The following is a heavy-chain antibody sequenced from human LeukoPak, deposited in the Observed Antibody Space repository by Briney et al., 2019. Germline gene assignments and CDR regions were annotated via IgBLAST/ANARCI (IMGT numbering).Heavy chain of an antibody. Sequence: PGGSLRLSCAASGFTVSSNYMSWVRQAPGKGLEWVSVIYSGGSTYYADSVKGRFTISRDNAKNSLYLQMNSLRDEDTAVYYCATSPWFGELTGRWGQGTLVTVSS. CDR1: GFTVSSNY. CDR2: IYSGGST. CDR3: ATSPWFGELTGR. V-gene: IGHV3-53*01. J-gene: IGHJ4*02. D-gene: IGHD3-10*01.